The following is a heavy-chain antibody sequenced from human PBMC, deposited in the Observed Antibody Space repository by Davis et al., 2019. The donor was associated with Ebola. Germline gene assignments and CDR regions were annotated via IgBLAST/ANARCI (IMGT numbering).Heavy chain of an antibody. J-gene: IGHJ6*03. D-gene: IGHD3-10*01. V-gene: IGHV5-51*01. CDR1: GYNFNTYW. CDR3: ARCRRLGSYYYMDV. CDR2: IYPGDSDI. Sequence: GESLKISCKGSGYNFNTYWIGWVRQMPGKGLEWMGIIYPGDSDIRYSPSFQGQVTISADKSISTAYLQWSSLKASDTAVYYCARCRRLGSYYYMDVWGNGTSVTVSS.